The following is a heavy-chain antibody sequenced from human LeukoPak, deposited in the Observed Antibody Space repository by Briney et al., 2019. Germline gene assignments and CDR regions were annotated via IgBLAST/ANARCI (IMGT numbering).Heavy chain of an antibody. V-gene: IGHV4-34*01. J-gene: IGHJ3*02. CDR1: GGSFSGYY. CDR2: INHSGST. Sequence: PSETLSLTCAVYGGSFSGYYWSGLRQPPGKGLEWIGEINHSGSTNYNPSLKSRVTISVDTSKNQFSLKLSSVTAADTAVYYCARGLLYYEDAFDIWGQGTMVTVSS. D-gene: IGHD3-22*01. CDR3: ARGLLYYEDAFDI.